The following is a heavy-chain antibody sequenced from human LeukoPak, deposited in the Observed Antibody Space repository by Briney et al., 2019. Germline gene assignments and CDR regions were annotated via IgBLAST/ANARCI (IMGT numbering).Heavy chain of an antibody. Sequence: GRSLRLSCAASGFTFSSYGMHWVRQAPGKGLEWVAVISYDGSNKYYADSVKGRFTISRDNSKNTLYLQMNSLRAEDTAVYYCTTVWYHYYMDVWGKGTTVTVSS. D-gene: IGHD1-14*01. CDR1: GFTFSSYG. CDR2: ISYDGSNK. CDR3: TTVWYHYYMDV. V-gene: IGHV3-30*03. J-gene: IGHJ6*03.